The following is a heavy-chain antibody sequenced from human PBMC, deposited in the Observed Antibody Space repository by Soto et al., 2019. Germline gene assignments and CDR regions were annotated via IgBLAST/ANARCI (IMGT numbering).Heavy chain of an antibody. CDR2: TYLSGYTRT. Sequence: QVQLQESAPGLLNPSGTLSFTCPVSVGSTSVTTCWGWVRKPPGGGLGWIGETYLSGYTRTNYNPSLKSRVTISLDESENRLSLVLTSVTDADTAVYFCASHVTMSGTRGFDYWGQGILVPASS. D-gene: IGHD6-13*01. CDR3: ASHVTMSGTRGFDY. J-gene: IGHJ4*02. V-gene: IGHV4-4*02. CDR1: VGSTSVTTC.